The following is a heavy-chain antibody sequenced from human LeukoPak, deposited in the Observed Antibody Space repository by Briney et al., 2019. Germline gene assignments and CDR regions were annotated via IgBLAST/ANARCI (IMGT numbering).Heavy chain of an antibody. CDR1: GYTFTGYY. CDR2: INPNSGGT. V-gene: IGHV1-2*06. J-gene: IGHJ4*02. CDR3: ARDSGYDYSFDY. Sequence: GASVKVSCKASGYTFTGYYMHWVRQAPGQGLEWMGRINPNSGGTNYAQKFQGGVTMTRDTSISTAYMELSRLRSDDTAVYYCARDSGYDYSFDYWGQGTLVTVSS. D-gene: IGHD5-12*01.